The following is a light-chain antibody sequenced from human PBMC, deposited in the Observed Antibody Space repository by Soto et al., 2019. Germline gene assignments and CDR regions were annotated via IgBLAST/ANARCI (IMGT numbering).Light chain of an antibody. CDR1: QSVTIN. CDR3: QQYNNWPAIT. J-gene: IGKJ5*01. Sequence: EVVLTQSPGTLSLSPGERAALSCRASQSVTINSLAWYQQKFGQTPRLLIYAASTRATGIPPRFSGSGSGTEFTLTISSLQSEDFAVYYCQQYNNWPAITFGQGTRLEIK. CDR2: AAS. V-gene: IGKV3D-15*01.